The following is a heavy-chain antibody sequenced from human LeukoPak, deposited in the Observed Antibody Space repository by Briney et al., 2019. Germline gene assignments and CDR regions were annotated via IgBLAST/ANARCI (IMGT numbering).Heavy chain of an antibody. Sequence: SVKVSCKASGGTFSSYAISWVRQAPGQGLEWMGGIIPIFGTANYTQKFQGRVTITADESTSTAYMELSSLRSEDTAVYYCARVRYYGSGSYYYFDYWGQGTLVTVSS. CDR1: GGTFSSYA. CDR3: ARVRYYGSGSYYYFDY. CDR2: IIPIFGTA. J-gene: IGHJ4*02. D-gene: IGHD3-10*01. V-gene: IGHV1-69*13.